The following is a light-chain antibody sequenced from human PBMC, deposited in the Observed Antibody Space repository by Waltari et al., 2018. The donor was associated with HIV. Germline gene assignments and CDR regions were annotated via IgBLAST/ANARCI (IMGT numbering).Light chain of an antibody. J-gene: IGLJ3*02. V-gene: IGLV2-8*01. CDR1: SSDVGGSKS. CDR3: NSYAGSNNWV. CDR2: EVN. Sequence: QSALTQPPSASGSPGQSVTISCTGTSSDVGGSKSVSWSQQHPGNAPKLMIYEVNKRPSGVPDRFSGSKSANTASLTVSGLQADDEADYYCNSYAGSNNWVFGGGTKLTVL.